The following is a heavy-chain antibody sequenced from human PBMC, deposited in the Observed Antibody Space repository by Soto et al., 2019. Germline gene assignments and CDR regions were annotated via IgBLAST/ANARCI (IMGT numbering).Heavy chain of an antibody. CDR1: GCTFSSYS. CDR2: ISTSSNYI. D-gene: IGHD6-19*01. CDR3: TRHLPGNYSSGSTQYAFDI. Sequence: EVQLVESGGGLVKPGGCLRLSCAASGCTFSSYSMNWVRQAPGKGLEWVSSISTSSNYIYYADSVKGRFTISRDNAKNSLYLQMNSLRAEDTAVYYCTRHLPGNYSSGSTQYAFDIWGQGTMVTVSS. J-gene: IGHJ3*02. V-gene: IGHV3-21*01.